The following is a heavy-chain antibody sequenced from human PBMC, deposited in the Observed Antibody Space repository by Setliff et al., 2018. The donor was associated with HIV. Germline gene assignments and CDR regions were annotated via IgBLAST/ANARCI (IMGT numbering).Heavy chain of an antibody. Sequence: SETLSLTCTVSGGSVSTGNYYWNWIRLPPGKGLEWIGYIFYSGSANYNPSLKSRVTISVDTSKDQFSLRLNSVTAADTAIYYCTRRGADSYYPRPLDVWGKGTTVTVSS. CDR1: GGSVSTGNYY. CDR3: TRRGADSYYPRPLDV. J-gene: IGHJ6*04. D-gene: IGHD3-10*01. V-gene: IGHV4-61*01. CDR2: IFYSGSA.